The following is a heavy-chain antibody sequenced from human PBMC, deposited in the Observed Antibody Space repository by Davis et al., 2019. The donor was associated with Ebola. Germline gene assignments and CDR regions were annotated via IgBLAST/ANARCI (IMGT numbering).Heavy chain of an antibody. D-gene: IGHD5-12*01. CDR2: INPNSGGT. J-gene: IGHJ5*02. Sequence: ASVQVSCKASGYTFTGSYMHWVRQAPGQGLEWMGWINPNSGGTNYAQKLQGRVTMTTDTSTSTAYMELRSLGSDDTAVYYCAGDPAYSGYRGGFDPWGQGTLVTVSS. V-gene: IGHV1-2*02. CDR1: GYTFTGSY. CDR3: AGDPAYSGYRGGFDP.